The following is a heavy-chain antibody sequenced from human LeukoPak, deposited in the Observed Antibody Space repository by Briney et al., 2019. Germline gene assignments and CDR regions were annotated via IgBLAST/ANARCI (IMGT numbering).Heavy chain of an antibody. Sequence: GGSLRLSCAASEFTFSNYGMHWVRQAPGKGLEWVAVVWYDGSNKYYVDSVKGRFTISRDNSKNTLYLQMNSLRVEDTAVYYCAKDTGYYYYYMDVSGKGTTVTVSS. V-gene: IGHV3-33*06. D-gene: IGHD1-14*01. CDR3: AKDTGYYYYYMDV. CDR1: EFTFSNYG. CDR2: VWYDGSNK. J-gene: IGHJ6*03.